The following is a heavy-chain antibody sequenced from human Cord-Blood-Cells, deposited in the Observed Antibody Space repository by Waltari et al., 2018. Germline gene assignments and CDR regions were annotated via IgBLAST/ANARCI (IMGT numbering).Heavy chain of an antibody. D-gene: IGHD7-27*01. CDR1: GGPISSSSYY. CDR3: ARHAGEGGAFDI. CDR2: LYYSGRT. V-gene: IGHV4-39*01. J-gene: IGHJ3*02. Sequence: QLQLQESGPGLVKPSETLSLTCTVSGGPISSSSYYWGWIRQPPGKGLEWIGSLYYSGRTYHNPSLKSRVTIAVDTSKNQFSLRLSSGTAADTAVYYCARHAGEGGAFDIWGQGTMVTVSS.